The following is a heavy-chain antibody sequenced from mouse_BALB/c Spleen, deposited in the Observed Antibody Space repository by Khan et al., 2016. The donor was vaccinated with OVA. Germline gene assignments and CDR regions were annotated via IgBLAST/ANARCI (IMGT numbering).Heavy chain of an antibody. CDR2: MIYTGYT. D-gene: IGHD2-14*01. V-gene: IGHV3-8*02. CDR3: ARSTYRYAFAY. CDR1: GDSITSGY. J-gene: IGHJ3*01. Sequence: EVQLQESGPSLVKPSQTLSLTCSVTGDSITSGYWSWIRKFPGNKLEYMGYMIYTGYTDYNPSLKSRIAITRHTSKNQYYLQLNSVTAEETATYYGARSTYRYAFAYWGQGTLVTVSA.